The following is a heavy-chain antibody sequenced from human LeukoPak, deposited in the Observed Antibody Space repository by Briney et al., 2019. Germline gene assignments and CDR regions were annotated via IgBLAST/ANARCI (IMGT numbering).Heavy chain of an antibody. J-gene: IGHJ4*02. CDR2: INHSGST. V-gene: IGHV4-34*01. CDR1: GGSFSGYY. Sequence: SETLSLTCAVYGGSFSGYYWSWIRQPPGKGLEWIGEINHSGSTNYNPSLKSRVTISVDTSKNQFSLKLSSVTAADTAVYYCASNGEIAAAFDYWGLGTLVTVSS. CDR3: ASNGEIAAAFDY. D-gene: IGHD6-13*01.